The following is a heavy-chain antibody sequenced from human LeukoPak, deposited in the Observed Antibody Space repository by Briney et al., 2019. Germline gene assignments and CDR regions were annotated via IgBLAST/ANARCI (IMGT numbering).Heavy chain of an antibody. CDR2: ISGTSRYI. D-gene: IGHD3-10*01. J-gene: IGHJ6*03. CDR3: ARDEERYYGSGRDYMDV. V-gene: IGHV3-21*01. Sequence: SGGSLRLSCAASRFTFCVYIVNWLRQAPGKGLECVSSISGTSRYIYYADQVKSRLTICRDHAKNSLYLQMNGLRAEDTAVYYCARDEERYYGSGRDYMDVWGKGTTVTVSS. CDR1: RFTFCVYI.